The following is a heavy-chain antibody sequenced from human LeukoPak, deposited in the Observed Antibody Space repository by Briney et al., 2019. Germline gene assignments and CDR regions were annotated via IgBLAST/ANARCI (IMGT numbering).Heavy chain of an antibody. J-gene: IGHJ3*02. D-gene: IGHD1-1*01. CDR2: INPNSGDT. Sequence: ASVKVSCKASGCTFTDYYMHWVRQAPGQGLEWMGWINPNSGDTNYAQKFQGRVTMTRGTPINTAYMELSRLRSDDTAVYYCARDGNFDIWGQGTMVTVSS. V-gene: IGHV1-2*02. CDR1: GCTFTDYY. CDR3: ARDGNFDI.